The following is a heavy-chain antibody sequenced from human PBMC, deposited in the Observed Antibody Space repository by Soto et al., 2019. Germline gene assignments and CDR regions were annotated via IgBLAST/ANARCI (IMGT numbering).Heavy chain of an antibody. Sequence: SETLSLTCTVSGGSISSSIYYWGWIRQPPGKGLEWIGSIYYSGSTYYNPSLKSRVTISVDTSKNQFSLKLSSVTAADTAVYYCASDYGDYTIDYWGQGTLVTVSS. CDR3: ASDYGDYTIDY. V-gene: IGHV4-39*01. J-gene: IGHJ4*02. D-gene: IGHD4-17*01. CDR1: GGSISSSIYY. CDR2: IYYSGST.